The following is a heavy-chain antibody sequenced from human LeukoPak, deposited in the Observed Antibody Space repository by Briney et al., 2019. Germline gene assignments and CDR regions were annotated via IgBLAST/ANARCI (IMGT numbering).Heavy chain of an antibody. Sequence: QSSGTLSLTCAVSGGSISSSNWWSWVRQAPGKGLEWVSVISGSGGTTYYADSVKGRFTISRDSSKNTLYLQMNSLRAEDTAVYYCAKVQDNYYYYGMDVWGQGTTVTVSS. D-gene: IGHD2-15*01. CDR1: GGSISSSN. CDR3: AKVQDNYYYYGMDV. J-gene: IGHJ6*02. CDR2: ISGSGGTT. V-gene: IGHV3-23*01.